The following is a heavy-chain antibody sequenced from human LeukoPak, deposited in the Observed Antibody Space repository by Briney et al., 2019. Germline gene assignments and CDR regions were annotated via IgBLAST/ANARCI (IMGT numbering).Heavy chain of an antibody. CDR1: GGSVSSGSY. Sequence: PSETLSLTCTVSGGSVSSGSYWSWIRQPPGKGLEWIGYIYYGGSTNYNPSLQSRVTISVDTSKSQFSLKLSSVTAADTAVYYCARATYDSSVHFDYWGQGTLVTVSS. D-gene: IGHD3-22*01. V-gene: IGHV4-61*01. J-gene: IGHJ4*02. CDR3: ARATYDSSVHFDY. CDR2: IYYGGST.